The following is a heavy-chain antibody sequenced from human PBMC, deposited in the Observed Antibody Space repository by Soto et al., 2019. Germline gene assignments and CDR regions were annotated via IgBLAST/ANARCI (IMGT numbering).Heavy chain of an antibody. D-gene: IGHD6-19*01. CDR2: ISHDGSNA. Sequence: PGGSLRLSCAATGFIFRSYGIHWVRQAPGKGLEWVAVISHDGSNAYYADAVNGRFTISRDNARNTVYLQMNSLRGEDTAVYYCAKQGIEVAGTDYFDYWGQEPWSPSPQ. V-gene: IGHV3-30*18. CDR1: GFIFRSYG. J-gene: IGHJ4*01. CDR3: AKQGIEVAGTDYFDY.